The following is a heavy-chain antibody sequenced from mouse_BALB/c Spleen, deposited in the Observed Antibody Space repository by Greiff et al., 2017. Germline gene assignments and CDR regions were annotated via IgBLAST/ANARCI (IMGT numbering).Heavy chain of an antibody. Sequence: EVQLVESGGGLVKPGGSLKLSCAASGFAFSSYDMSWVRQTPEKRLEWVAYISSGGGSTYYPDTVKGRFTISRDNAKNTLYLQMSSLKSEDTAMYYCARRDSAYWGQGTLVTVSA. J-gene: IGHJ3*01. CDR3: ARRDSAY. CDR1: GFAFSSYD. V-gene: IGHV5-12-1*01. CDR2: ISSGGGST.